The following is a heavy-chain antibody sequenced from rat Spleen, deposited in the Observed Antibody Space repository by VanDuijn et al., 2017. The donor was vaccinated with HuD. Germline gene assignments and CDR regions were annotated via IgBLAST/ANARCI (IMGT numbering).Heavy chain of an antibody. Sequence: EVQLVESGGGLVQPGRSLKFSCVASGFTFSDYAMAWVRQAPTKGLEWVASIRTGGGNTYYRDSVKGRFTISRDNAKSTLYLQMDSLRSEDTATYYCAREDGPFDYWGQGVMVTVSS. D-gene: IGHD1-12*02. CDR2: IRTGGGNT. CDR3: AREDGPFDY. J-gene: IGHJ2*01. V-gene: IGHV5-25*01. CDR1: GFTFSDYA.